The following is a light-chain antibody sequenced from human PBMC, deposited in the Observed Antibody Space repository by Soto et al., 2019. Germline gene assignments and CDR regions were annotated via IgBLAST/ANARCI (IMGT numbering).Light chain of an antibody. CDR1: QTVCNNIY. J-gene: IGKJ4*01. CDR3: QQYGGCPLP. CDR2: RVS. Sequence: ETVWTQSPATSSLSPGERATLSCRASQTVCNNIYLAWYQQKPGQAPRLLIYRVSIRATGIPDRFTGSGSGTDFTLTISRLEPEDFAVYYCQQYGGCPLPFGRGTKVDIK. V-gene: IGKV3-20*01.